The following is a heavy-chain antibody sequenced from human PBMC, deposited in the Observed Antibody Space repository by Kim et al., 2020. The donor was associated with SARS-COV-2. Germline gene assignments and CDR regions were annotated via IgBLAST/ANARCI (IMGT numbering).Heavy chain of an antibody. Sequence: TYYTPSLRSRIPKSVDTSKNQFSLKLGSGTAADTAVYYCARLWSGYYADYWGQGTLVTVSS. V-gene: IGHV4-39*01. CDR2: T. J-gene: IGHJ4*02. CDR3: ARLWSGYYADY. D-gene: IGHD3-3*01.